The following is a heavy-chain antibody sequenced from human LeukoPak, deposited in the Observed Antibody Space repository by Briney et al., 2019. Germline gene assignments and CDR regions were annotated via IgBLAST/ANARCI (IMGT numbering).Heavy chain of an antibody. Sequence: SETLSLTCTAYGGSFGNYYWSRIRQPPGKGLEWIAEINQGGNTNYNPSLKSRVTISLDTSKNQFSLKLSSVSAADTAVYYCAIGPGGYYFDYWGQGTLVTVSS. D-gene: IGHD3-3*01. CDR2: INQGGNT. V-gene: IGHV4-34*01. J-gene: IGHJ4*02. CDR1: GGSFGNYY. CDR3: AIGPGGYYFDY.